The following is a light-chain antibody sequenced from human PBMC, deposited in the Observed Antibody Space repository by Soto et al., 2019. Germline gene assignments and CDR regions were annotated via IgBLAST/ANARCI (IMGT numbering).Light chain of an antibody. CDR3: SSYGASSTL. Sequence: QSALTQPASVSGSPGQSITISCAGGIGDIGSYNYVSWYQQHPGKAPKLLIYDVSYRPSGISDRFSGSKSGNTASLTISGLQPEEEADYYCSSYGASSTLFGGGTKLTVL. CDR2: DVS. CDR1: IGDIGSYNY. J-gene: IGLJ3*02. V-gene: IGLV2-14*03.